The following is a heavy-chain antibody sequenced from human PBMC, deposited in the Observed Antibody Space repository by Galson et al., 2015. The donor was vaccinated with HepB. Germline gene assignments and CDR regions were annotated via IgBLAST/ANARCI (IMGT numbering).Heavy chain of an antibody. Sequence: SLRLSCAASGFTFSNYAMTWVRQAPGKGLEWVSAISGNGGSTYYADFVKGRFTVSRDNSKNTLYLQMNSLRAEDTALYYCAKWEVNYYGSGSYYNIDAFDVWGQGTMVTVSS. V-gene: IGHV3-23*01. CDR3: AKWEVNYYGSGSYYNIDAFDV. CDR1: GFTFSNYA. D-gene: IGHD3-10*01. J-gene: IGHJ3*01. CDR2: ISGNGGST.